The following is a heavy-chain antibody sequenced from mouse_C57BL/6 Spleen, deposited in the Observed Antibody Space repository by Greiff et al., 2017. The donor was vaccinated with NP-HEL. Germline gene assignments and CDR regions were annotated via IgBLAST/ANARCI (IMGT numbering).Heavy chain of an antibody. CDR2: IYPGDGDT. Sequence: QVQLQQSGAELVKPGASVKISCKTSCYAFRSSRVNWVEQGPGKGLEWIGQIYPGDGDTNYNGKFKGKATLTADKSSSTAYMQLSSLTSEDSAVYFCARSGYYGSSYDYWGQGTTLTVSS. CDR1: CYAFRSSR. CDR3: ARSGYYGSSYDY. D-gene: IGHD1-1*01. V-gene: IGHV1-80*01. J-gene: IGHJ2*01.